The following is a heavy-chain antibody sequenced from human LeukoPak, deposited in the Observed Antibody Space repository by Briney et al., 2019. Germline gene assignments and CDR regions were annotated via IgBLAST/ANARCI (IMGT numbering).Heavy chain of an antibody. Sequence: PGGSLRLSCAASGFTFSSYGMHWVRQAPGKGLEWVAVISYDGRDKYYTDSVKGRFSTSRDNSKNTLYLQMNSLRAEDTAVYYCVRETREDYGEQHWGYGMDVWGQGTPVTVSS. V-gene: IGHV3-30*03. CDR3: VRETREDYGEQHWGYGMDV. CDR1: GFTFSSYG. CDR2: ISYDGRDK. J-gene: IGHJ6*02. D-gene: IGHD4/OR15-4a*01.